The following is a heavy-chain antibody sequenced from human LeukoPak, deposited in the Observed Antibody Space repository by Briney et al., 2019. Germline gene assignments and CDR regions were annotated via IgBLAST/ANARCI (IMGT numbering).Heavy chain of an antibody. J-gene: IGHJ4*02. V-gene: IGHV3-7*02. Sequence: GGSLRLSCVVSGFTFISSWMNWVRQAPGKGLEWVANIKEDGSEIYYVDSVKGRFTISRDNAKNSLYLQMNSLRAEDTAVYYCVSGIYYFDYWGRGTLVTVSS. D-gene: IGHD3-3*02. CDR1: GFTFISSW. CDR2: IKEDGSEI. CDR3: VSGIYYFDY.